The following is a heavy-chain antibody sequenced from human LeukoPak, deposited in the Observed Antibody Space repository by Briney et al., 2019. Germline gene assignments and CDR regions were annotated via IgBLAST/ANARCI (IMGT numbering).Heavy chain of an antibody. D-gene: IGHD3-22*01. J-gene: IGHJ4*02. CDR2: ISSSSSTI. Sequence: GGSLRLSCAASGFTFSSYSMNWVRQAPGKGLEWVSYISSSSSTIYYADSVKGRFTISRDNAKNSLYLQMNSLRAEDTAVYYCARDLGFWEYYDSSGYFDYWGQGTLVPVPS. V-gene: IGHV3-48*01. CDR1: GFTFSSYS. CDR3: ARDLGFWEYYDSSGYFDY.